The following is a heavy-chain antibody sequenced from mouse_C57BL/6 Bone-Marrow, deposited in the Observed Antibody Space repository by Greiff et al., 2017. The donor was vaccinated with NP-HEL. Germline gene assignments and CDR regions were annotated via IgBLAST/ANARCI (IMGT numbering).Heavy chain of an antibody. D-gene: IGHD1-1*01. CDR1: GYTFTDYN. V-gene: IGHV1-18*01. J-gene: IGHJ1*03. CDR2: INPNNGGT. CDR3: ARRRRRVYYGSSYWYFDV. Sequence: VQLKQSGPELVKPGASVKIPCKASGYTFTDYNMDWVKQSHGKSLEWIGDINPNNGGTIYNQKFKGKATLTVDKSSSTAYMELRSLTSEDTAVYYCARRRRRVYYGSSYWYFDVWGTGTTVTVSS.